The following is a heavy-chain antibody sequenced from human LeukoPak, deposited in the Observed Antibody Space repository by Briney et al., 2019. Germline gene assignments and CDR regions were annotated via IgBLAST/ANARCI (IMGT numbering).Heavy chain of an antibody. D-gene: IGHD2-15*01. V-gene: IGHV4-4*07. CDR1: GGSICRYY. CDR2: IYTSGST. J-gene: IGHJ4*02. CDR3: ARAGYCSGGSCYTREVEIYPLDY. Sequence: PSETLSLTRTVSGGSICRYYWSWIRQPAGKGLEWIGRIYTSGSTNYNPSLKSRVTMSVDTSKNQFSLKLSSVTAADTAVYYCARAGYCSGGSCYTREVEIYPLDYWGQGTLVTVSS.